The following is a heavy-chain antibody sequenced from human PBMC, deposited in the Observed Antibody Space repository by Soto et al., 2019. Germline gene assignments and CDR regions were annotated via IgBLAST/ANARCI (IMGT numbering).Heavy chain of an antibody. J-gene: IGHJ4*02. CDR1: GGSISSYY. CDR2: IYYSGST. CDR3: ARRYGGTFDY. D-gene: IGHD2-15*01. V-gene: IGHV4-59*08. Sequence: QVQLQESGPGLVKPSETLSLTCTVSGGSISSYYWSWIRQPPGKGLEWIGYIYYSGSTNYNPSLKRRVNLSGNTAKNQFSLKLSSVTAADTAVYYCARRYGGTFDYWGQGTLVTVSS.